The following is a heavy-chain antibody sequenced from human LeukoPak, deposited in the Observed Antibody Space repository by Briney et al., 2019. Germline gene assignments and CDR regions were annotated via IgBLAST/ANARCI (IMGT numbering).Heavy chain of an antibody. Sequence: PGGSLRLSCAASGFTFSSYGMHWVRQAPGNGLEWVAVISYDGSNKYYADPVKGRFTISRDNSKNTLYLQMNSLRAEDTAAYYCAKESPELRDAFDIWGQGTMVTVSS. J-gene: IGHJ3*02. CDR1: GFTFSSYG. D-gene: IGHD1-7*01. CDR2: ISYDGSNK. CDR3: AKESPELRDAFDI. V-gene: IGHV3-30*18.